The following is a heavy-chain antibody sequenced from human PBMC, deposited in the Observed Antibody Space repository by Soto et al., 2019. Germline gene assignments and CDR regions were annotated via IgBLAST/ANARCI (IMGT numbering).Heavy chain of an antibody. CDR2: ISSSSSYI. CDR1: GFTFSSYS. Sequence: GGSLRLSCAASGFTFSSYSMNWVRQAPGKGLECVSSISSSSSYIYYADSVKGRFTISRDNAKNSLYLQMNSLRAEDTAVYYCARPPTTVTTNYLDYWGQGTLVTFSS. V-gene: IGHV3-21*01. J-gene: IGHJ4*02. CDR3: ARPPTTVTTNYLDY. D-gene: IGHD4-17*01.